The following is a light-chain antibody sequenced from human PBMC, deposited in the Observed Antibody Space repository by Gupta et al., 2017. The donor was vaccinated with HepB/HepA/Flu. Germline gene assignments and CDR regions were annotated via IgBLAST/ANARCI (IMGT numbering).Light chain of an antibody. CDR1: QSISTY. CDR2: AAS. CDR3: QQSYSTFST. V-gene: IGKV1-39*01. Sequence: IQMTQSPSSLSASVGDRVTITCRASQSISTYLNWYQQKPGKAPKLLIFAASSLQSGVPSRFSGSGSGTDFTLTISSLQPEDFAAYYCQQSYSTFSTFGQGTRLDIK. J-gene: IGKJ5*01.